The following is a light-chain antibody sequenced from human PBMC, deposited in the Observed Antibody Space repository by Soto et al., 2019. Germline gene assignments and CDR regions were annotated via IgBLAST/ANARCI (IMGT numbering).Light chain of an antibody. V-gene: IGLV1-44*01. CDR3: AAWDDSLNGPL. CDR2: SNN. Sequence: QSVLTQPPSASGTPGQRVTISCSGGSSNIGSNTVNWYQQVPGTAPKLLIYSNNQRPSGVPDRFSGSKSGTSASLAISGLQSEAAADYYCAAWDDSLNGPLFGGGTQLTVL. J-gene: IGLJ7*01. CDR1: SSNIGSNT.